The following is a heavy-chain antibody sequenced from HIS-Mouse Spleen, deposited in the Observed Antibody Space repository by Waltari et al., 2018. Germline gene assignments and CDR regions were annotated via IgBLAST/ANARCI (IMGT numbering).Heavy chain of an antibody. V-gene: IGHV6-1*01. Sequence: QVQLQQSGPGLVKPSQTPPLTCAISGDSVPSHSAAWNWLGHSPARGLEWLGRTYYRSKWYNDYAVSVKSRITINPDTSKNQFSLQLNSVTPEDTAVYYCARGDWGWVGYFDYWGQGTLVTVSS. CDR3: ARGDWGWVGYFDY. CDR1: GDSVPSHSAA. J-gene: IGHJ4*02. CDR2: TYYRSKWYN. D-gene: IGHD7-27*01.